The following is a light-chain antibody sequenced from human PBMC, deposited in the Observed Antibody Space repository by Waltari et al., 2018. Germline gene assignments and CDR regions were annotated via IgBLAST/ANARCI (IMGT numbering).Light chain of an antibody. CDR2: GVN. Sequence: QSVLTQPPSVSGAPGQRVTIPCTGGGSNIGDGYDVHWYRQLPGKAPELLIYGVNNRPSGVPDRFFGSLSGTSASLAITGLQAEDEADYYCQSYDTSLSVVFGGGTKLTV. J-gene: IGLJ2*01. CDR1: GSNIGDGYD. CDR3: QSYDTSLSVV. V-gene: IGLV1-40*01.